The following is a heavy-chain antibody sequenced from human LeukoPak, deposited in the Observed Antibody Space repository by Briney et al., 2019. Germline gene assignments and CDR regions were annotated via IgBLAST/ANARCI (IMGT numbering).Heavy chain of an antibody. V-gene: IGHV4-59*01. Sequence: PSETLSLTCTVSGGSISSYYWSWIRQPPGKGLEWIGYIYYSGSTNCNPSLKSRVTISVDTSKNQFSLKLSSVTAADTAVYYCARARGRDGYNFIVDYWGQGTLVTVSS. CDR3: ARARGRDGYNFIVDY. J-gene: IGHJ4*02. CDR2: IYYSGST. D-gene: IGHD5-24*01. CDR1: GGSISSYY.